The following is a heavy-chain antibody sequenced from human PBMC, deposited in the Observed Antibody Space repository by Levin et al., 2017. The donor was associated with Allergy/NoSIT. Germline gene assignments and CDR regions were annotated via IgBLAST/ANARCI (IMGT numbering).Heavy chain of an antibody. J-gene: IGHJ3*01. Sequence: ASVKVSCRASGYIFSSQAIHWVRQAPGQGLVWMGWINTNTANPTYAQGFTGRFVFSLDTAASTAHLEILSLEPDDTAVYYCARDRHYNPRFGVDVWGQGTLVTVSS. CDR1: GYIFSSQA. V-gene: IGHV7-4-1*01. CDR2: INTNTANP. D-gene: IGHD3-3*01. CDR3: ARDRHYNPRFGVDV.